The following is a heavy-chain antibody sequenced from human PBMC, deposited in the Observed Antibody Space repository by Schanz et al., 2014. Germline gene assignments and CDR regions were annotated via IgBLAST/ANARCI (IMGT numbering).Heavy chain of an antibody. V-gene: IGHV1-69*02. CDR3: AGTYCSSTSCYTGYYYMDV. J-gene: IGHJ6*03. D-gene: IGHD2-2*02. CDR1: GGTFSSYT. CDR2: IIPVLAIA. Sequence: QLQLVQSGAEVKKPGSSVKVSCKASGGTFSSYTISWIRQAPGQGLEWMGRIIPVLAIADYAQKFQGRVTITADKSTSTAYMELTSLRSEDTAVYYCAGTYCSSTSCYTGYYYMDVWGKGTTVTVSS.